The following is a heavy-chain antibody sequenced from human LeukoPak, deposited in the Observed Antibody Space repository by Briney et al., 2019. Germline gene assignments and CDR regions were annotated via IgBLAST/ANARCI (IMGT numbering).Heavy chain of an antibody. CDR3: ARERGSSGWYTIDY. V-gene: IGHV6-1*01. CDR2: TYYRSKWYN. J-gene: IGHJ4*02. D-gene: IGHD6-19*01. CDR1: GDSVSSNSAA. Sequence: PSQTLSLTCAISGDSVSSNSAAWNWIRQSRSRGLEWLVRTYYRSKWYNDYAVSVKSRITINPDTSKYQFSLQLNSVTPEDTAVYYCARERGSSGWYTIDYWGQGTLVTVSS.